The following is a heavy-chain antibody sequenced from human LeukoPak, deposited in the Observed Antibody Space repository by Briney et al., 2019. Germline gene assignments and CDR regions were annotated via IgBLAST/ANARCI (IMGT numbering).Heavy chain of an antibody. D-gene: IGHD2-15*01. J-gene: IGHJ4*02. Sequence: GGSLRLSCAASGFTFDDYAMHWVRQAPGKGLKWVSGISWNSGSIDYADSVKGRFTISRDNSKNTLYLQMNSLRAEDTAVYYCAREGGYGVFDYWGQGTLVTVSS. CDR2: ISWNSGSI. CDR1: GFTFDDYA. V-gene: IGHV3-9*01. CDR3: AREGGYGVFDY.